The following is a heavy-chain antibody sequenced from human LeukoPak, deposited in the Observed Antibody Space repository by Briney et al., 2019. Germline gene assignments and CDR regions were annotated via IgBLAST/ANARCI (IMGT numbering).Heavy chain of an antibody. Sequence: SETLSLTCTVSGGSISSSGYYWSWIRQHPGKGLEWIGYIYYSGSTYYNPFLKSRVTISVDTSKNHFSLKLSSVTAADTAVYYCARARGPASFDYWGQGTLVTVSS. CDR3: ARARGPASFDY. V-gene: IGHV4-31*03. CDR2: IYYSGST. CDR1: GGSISSSGYY. J-gene: IGHJ4*02.